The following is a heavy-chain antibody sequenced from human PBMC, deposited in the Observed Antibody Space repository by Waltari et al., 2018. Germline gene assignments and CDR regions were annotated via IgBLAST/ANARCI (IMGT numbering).Heavy chain of an antibody. V-gene: IGHV1-69*13. D-gene: IGHD4-17*01. CDR3: ARAHDYGGNPLSSQYGMDV. CDR1: GGTFSSYA. Sequence: QVQLVQSGAEVKKPGSSVKVSCKASGGTFSSYAISWVRQAPGQGLEWMGGIIPIFGTANYAQKFQGRVTITADESTSTAYMELSSLRSEDTAVYYCARAHDYGGNPLSSQYGMDVWGQGTTVTVSS. CDR2: IIPIFGTA. J-gene: IGHJ6*02.